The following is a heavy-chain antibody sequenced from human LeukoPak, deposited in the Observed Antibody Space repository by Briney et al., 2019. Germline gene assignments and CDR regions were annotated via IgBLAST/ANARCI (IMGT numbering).Heavy chain of an antibody. CDR3: ARAYCSSTSCFG. CDR2: ISYSSRAR. J-gene: IGHJ4*02. D-gene: IGHD2-2*01. CDR1: GFTFSSYN. Sequence: GGSLRLSCAASGFTFSSYNMNWVRQAPGKGFEWVSSISYSSRARYYADSVKGRFTISRDNFKDSLYLQMDSLRAEDTAVYYCARAYCSSTSCFGWGQGTLVTVSS. V-gene: IGHV3-48*01.